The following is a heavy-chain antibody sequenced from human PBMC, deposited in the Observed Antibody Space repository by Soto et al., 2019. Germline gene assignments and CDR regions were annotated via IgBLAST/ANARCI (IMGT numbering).Heavy chain of an antibody. CDR3: AHFGFSSSQFDP. J-gene: IGHJ5*02. V-gene: IGHV2-5*02. CDR1: GFSLSISGVG. CDR2: IYWDGDK. D-gene: IGHD6-13*01. Sequence: QITLEESGPTLVKPTQTLTLTCTSSGFSLSISGVGLGWIRQPPGKALEWLALIYWDGDKRYNPSLKRRLTITKDTSKNQVVLTMTNMDPVDTATYFCAHFGFSSSQFDPWGQGTLVTVSS.